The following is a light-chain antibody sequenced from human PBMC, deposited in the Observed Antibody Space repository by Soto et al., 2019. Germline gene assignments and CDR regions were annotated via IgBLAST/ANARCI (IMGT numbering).Light chain of an antibody. CDR1: QSVSSN. CDR3: QQYNNWSPDT. CDR2: GAS. Sequence: EIVMTQSPATLSVSPGERATLSCRASQSVSSNLAWYQQKPGQAPRLLIYGASTRSTGIPARFSGSGSGKEFTLTISSLQSEDFAVYYCQQYNNWSPDTFGKATKLEI. V-gene: IGKV3-15*01. J-gene: IGKJ2*01.